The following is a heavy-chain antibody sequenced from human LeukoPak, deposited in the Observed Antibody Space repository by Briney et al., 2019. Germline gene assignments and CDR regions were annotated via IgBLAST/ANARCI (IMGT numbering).Heavy chain of an antibody. CDR2: ISGSGGST. D-gene: IGHD4-17*01. CDR3: ARDRTRTTVIGPDVDY. CDR1: GFTFSSYA. J-gene: IGHJ4*02. Sequence: PGGSLRLSCAASGFTFSSYAMSWVRQAPGKGLEWVSAISGSGGSTYYADSVKGRFTISRDNSKNTLYLQMNSLRAEDTAVYYCARDRTRTTVIGPDVDYWGQGTLVTVSS. V-gene: IGHV3-23*01.